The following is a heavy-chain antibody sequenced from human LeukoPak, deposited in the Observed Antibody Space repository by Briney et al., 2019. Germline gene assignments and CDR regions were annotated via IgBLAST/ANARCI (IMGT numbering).Heavy chain of an antibody. CDR2: IGGSGGST. D-gene: IGHD3-10*01. J-gene: IGHJ4*02. V-gene: IGHV3-23*01. Sequence: GGSLRLSCAASGFTFSSYAMSWVRQAPGKGLEWVSAIGGSGGSTYYADSVKGRFTISRDNSKNTLYLQMNSLRAEDTAVYYCVKDSFGGTMVRGVVDYWGQGTLVTVSS. CDR1: GFTFSSYA. CDR3: VKDSFGGTMVRGVVDY.